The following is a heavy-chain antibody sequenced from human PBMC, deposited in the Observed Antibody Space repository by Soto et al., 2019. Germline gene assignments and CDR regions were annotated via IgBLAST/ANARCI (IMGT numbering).Heavy chain of an antibody. V-gene: IGHV3-30-3*01. Sequence: QVQLVESGGGVVQPGRSLRLSCAASGFTFSSYAMHWVRQAPGKGLEWVAVISYDGSNKYYADSVKGRFTISRDNSKNTLYLQMNSLRAEDTAVYYCARDRVDYGDYLDAFDIWGQGTMVTVSS. CDR2: ISYDGSNK. CDR1: GFTFSSYA. D-gene: IGHD4-17*01. J-gene: IGHJ3*02. CDR3: ARDRVDYGDYLDAFDI.